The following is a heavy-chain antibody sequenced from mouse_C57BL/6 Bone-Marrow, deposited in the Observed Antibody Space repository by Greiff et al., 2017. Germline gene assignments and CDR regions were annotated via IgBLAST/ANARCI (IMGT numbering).Heavy chain of an antibody. D-gene: IGHD6-1*01. CDR3: ARGRQWVAY. V-gene: IGHV1-72*01. Sequence: QVQLQQPGAELVKPGASVKLSCKASGYTFTSYWMHWVKQRPGRGLEWIGSIHPNRGGTRYNEKFKSKATLTVDKPSSSAYMQLSSLTSEDSVVYYCARGRQWVAYWGGGTLVTVSA. CDR2: IHPNRGGT. CDR1: GYTFTSYW. J-gene: IGHJ3*01.